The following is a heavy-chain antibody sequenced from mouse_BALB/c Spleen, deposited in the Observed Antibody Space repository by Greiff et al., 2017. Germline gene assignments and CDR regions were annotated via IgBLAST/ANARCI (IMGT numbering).Heavy chain of an antibody. CDR1: GFSLSRYS. CDR3: ARNWYDEGIYAMDY. CDR2: IWGGGST. D-gene: IGHD2-14*01. J-gene: IGHJ4*01. V-gene: IGHV2-6-4*01. Sequence: VQVVESGPGLVAPSQSLSITCTVSGFSLSRYSVHWVRQPPGKGLEWLGMIWGGGSTDYNSALKSRLSISKDNSKSQVFLKMNSLQTDDTAMYYCARNWYDEGIYAMDYWGQGTSVTVSS.